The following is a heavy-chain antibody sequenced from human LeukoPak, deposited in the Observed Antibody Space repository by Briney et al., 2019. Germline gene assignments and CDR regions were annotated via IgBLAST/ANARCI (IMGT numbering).Heavy chain of an antibody. CDR3: AREGYLGYCSGGSCFNWFDP. Sequence: PGRSLRLSCAASGFTFSSYGMHWVRQALGMGLDWVAVIWYDGSNKYYADSVKGRFTISRDNSKNTLYLQMNSLRAEDTAVYYCAREGYLGYCSGGSCFNWFDPWGQGTLVTVSS. CDR2: IWYDGSNK. J-gene: IGHJ5*02. CDR1: GFTFSSYG. V-gene: IGHV3-33*01. D-gene: IGHD2-15*01.